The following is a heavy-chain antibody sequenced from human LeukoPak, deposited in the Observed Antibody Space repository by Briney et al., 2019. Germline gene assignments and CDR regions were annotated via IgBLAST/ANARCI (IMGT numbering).Heavy chain of an antibody. J-gene: IGHJ4*02. CDR2: ISYSGST. D-gene: IGHD3-10*01. Sequence: PSETLSLTCIVSGGSISSYHWSWIRQPPGKGLEWIGYISYSGSTNYNPSLKSRVTISVDTSKNQFSLRLSSVTAADTAVYYCARHLGYYGSGTYEFWGQGTLVTVSS. CDR3: ARHLGYYGSGTYEF. CDR1: GGSISSYH. V-gene: IGHV4-59*08.